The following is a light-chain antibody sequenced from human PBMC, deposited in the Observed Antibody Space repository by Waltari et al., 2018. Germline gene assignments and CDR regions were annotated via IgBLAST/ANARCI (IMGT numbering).Light chain of an antibody. V-gene: IGKV1-39*01. Sequence: DIQMTQSPSSLSASVGDRVTITCRASQNIADYLNWYQEKPREAPKLLIWGASSLQRGVPSRFSGSGSGTDFTLTISSLHPEDFATYYCQQSYSTPYTFGQGTELDIK. CDR1: QNIADY. J-gene: IGKJ2*01. CDR3: QQSYSTPYT. CDR2: GAS.